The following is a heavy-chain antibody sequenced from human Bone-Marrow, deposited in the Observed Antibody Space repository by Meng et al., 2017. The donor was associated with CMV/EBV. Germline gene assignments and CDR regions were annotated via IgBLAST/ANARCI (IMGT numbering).Heavy chain of an antibody. D-gene: IGHD6-6*01. CDR1: GFTFSSYE. CDR3: ARSPEIAAQDAFDI. Sequence: ESLKISCAASGFTFSSYEMNWIRQPPGKGLEWIGSIYYSGSTYYNPSLKSRVTISVDTSKNQFSLKLSSVTAADTAVYYCARSPEIAAQDAFDIWGQGTMVTVSS. V-gene: IGHV4-39*07. CDR2: IYYSGST. J-gene: IGHJ3*02.